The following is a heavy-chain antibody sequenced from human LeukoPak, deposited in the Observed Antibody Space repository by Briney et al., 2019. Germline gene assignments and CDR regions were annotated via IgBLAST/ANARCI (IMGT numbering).Heavy chain of an antibody. D-gene: IGHD5-18*01. CDR3: ARDHAYNYDFDY. CDR1: GYTFPSYY. V-gene: IGHV1-46*01. J-gene: IGHJ4*02. CDR2: INPSGGST. Sequence: ASVKVSCKASGYTFPSYYMHWVRQAPGQGLEWMGIINPSGGSTSYAQKFQGRVTMTRDMSTSTVYMELSSLRSEDTAVYYCARDHAYNYDFDYWGQGTLVTVSS.